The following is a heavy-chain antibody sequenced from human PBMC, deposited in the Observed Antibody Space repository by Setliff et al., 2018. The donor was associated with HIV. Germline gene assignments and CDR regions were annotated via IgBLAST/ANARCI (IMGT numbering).Heavy chain of an antibody. CDR1: GESVSGYY. D-gene: IGHD1-7*01. V-gene: IGHV4-34*01. CDR2: INHTGST. J-gene: IGHJ6*03. Sequence: PSETLSLTCAVFGESVSGYYWSWIRQPPGKGLEWIGEINHTGSTNYNPSLKTRVTISVDTSKKQFYLKLSSVTAADTAVYYCARDRSNWNYGKNYMDVWGKGTTVTVSS. CDR3: ARDRSNWNYGKNYMDV.